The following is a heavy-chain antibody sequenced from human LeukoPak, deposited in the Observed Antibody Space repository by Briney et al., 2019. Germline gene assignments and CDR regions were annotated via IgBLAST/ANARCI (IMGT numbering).Heavy chain of an antibody. D-gene: IGHD6-6*01. CDR1: GFTFSSYE. V-gene: IGHV3-48*03. J-gene: IGHJ3*02. Sequence: PGGSLRLSCAASGFTFSSYEMIWVRQAPGKGLEWVSYISSSGSTIYYADSVKGRFTISRDNAKNSLYLQMNSLRAEDTAVYYCARVWRIVARHGTFDIWGQGTMVTASS. CDR3: ARVWRIVARHGTFDI. CDR2: ISSSGSTI.